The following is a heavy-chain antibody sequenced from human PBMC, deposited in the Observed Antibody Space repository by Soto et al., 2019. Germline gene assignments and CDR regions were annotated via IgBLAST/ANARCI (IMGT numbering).Heavy chain of an antibody. D-gene: IGHD4-17*01. J-gene: IGHJ4*02. CDR3: ARIVSGRDYGDSIDY. Sequence: GGSLRLSCAVSGFTFNRYWLTWVRQAPGKGLEWVANIKEDGSEKYYVDSVKGRFTTPRDNAKNSLYLQMNSLRAEDTAVYYCARIVSGRDYGDSIDYWGQGTLVTVSS. CDR2: IKEDGSEK. CDR1: GFTFNRYW. V-gene: IGHV3-7*03.